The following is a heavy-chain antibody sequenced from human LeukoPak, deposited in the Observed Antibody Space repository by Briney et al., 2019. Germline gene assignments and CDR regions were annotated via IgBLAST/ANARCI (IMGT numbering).Heavy chain of an antibody. V-gene: IGHV1-2*02. CDR1: GYTFTGYY. J-gene: IGHJ3*02. CDR3: ARDLFGYSYGPNAFDI. Sequence: ASVKVSCKASGYTFTGYYMHWVRQAPGQGLEWMGWINPNSGGTNYAQKFQGRVTMTRDTSISTAYMELSRLRSDDTAVYYCARDLFGYSYGPNAFDIWGQGTMVTVSS. D-gene: IGHD5-18*01. CDR2: INPNSGGT.